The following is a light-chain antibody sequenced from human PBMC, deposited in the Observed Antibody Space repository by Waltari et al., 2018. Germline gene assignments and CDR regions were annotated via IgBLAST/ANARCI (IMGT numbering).Light chain of an antibody. CDR2: AAS. Sequence: DIQMTQSPSSLSASVGDRVTITCRASQSISNNLNWYQQKPGKAPRVLIYAASSLQTGVPSRFSGSGSGTDFTLTISSLQPEDFATYYCQQGYNNPRTFGQGTKVEI. V-gene: IGKV1-39*01. CDR1: QSISNN. CDR3: QQGYNNPRT. J-gene: IGKJ1*01.